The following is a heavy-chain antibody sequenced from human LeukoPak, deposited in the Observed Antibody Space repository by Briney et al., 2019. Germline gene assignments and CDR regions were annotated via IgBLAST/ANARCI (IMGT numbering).Heavy chain of an antibody. D-gene: IGHD1-14*01. J-gene: IGHJ6*03. Sequence: GGSLRLSCAASGFTFSSYGMHWVRQAPGKGLEWVAFIRYDGSNKYYADSVKGRFTISRDNSKNTLYLQMNSLRAEDTAVYYCAKAPKPNPYYYMDVWGKGTTVTVSS. CDR1: GFTFSSYG. V-gene: IGHV3-30*02. CDR3: AKAPKPNPYYYMDV. CDR2: IRYDGSNK.